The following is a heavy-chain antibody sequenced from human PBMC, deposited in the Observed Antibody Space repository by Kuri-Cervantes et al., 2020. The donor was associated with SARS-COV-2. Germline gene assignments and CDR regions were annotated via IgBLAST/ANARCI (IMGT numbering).Heavy chain of an antibody. D-gene: IGHD2-2*03. CDR1: GYSISSGYY. Sequence: GSLRLSYAVAGYSISSGYYWGWIRQPPGKGLEWIGSIYHSGSTHYKPSLKSRVTLSVDTSKNQFSLKLSSVTAADTAVYYCARVGYCFGTRCVTYFDPWGQGTLVTVSS. CDR3: ARVGYCFGTRCVTYFDP. CDR2: IYHSGST. J-gene: IGHJ5*02. V-gene: IGHV4-38-2*01.